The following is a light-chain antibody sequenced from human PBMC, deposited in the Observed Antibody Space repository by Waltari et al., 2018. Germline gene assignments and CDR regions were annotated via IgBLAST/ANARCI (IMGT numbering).Light chain of an antibody. J-gene: IGLJ2*01. CDR2: EGT. CDR3: CSYAGSVV. V-gene: IGLV2-23*01. CDR1: SSDVKNYNF. Sequence: QSALTQPASVSGSPGQSITISCTGISSDVKNYNFVSGYQQHPGKAPKLMIYEGTKRPSGVSNRFSGSKSGNTACLTISGLQAEDEADYYCCSYAGSVVFGGGPKLTVL.